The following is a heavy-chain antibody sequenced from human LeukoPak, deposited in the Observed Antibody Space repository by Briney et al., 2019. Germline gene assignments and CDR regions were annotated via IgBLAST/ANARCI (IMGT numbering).Heavy chain of an antibody. V-gene: IGHV4-38-2*01. CDR2: IYHSGST. CDR3: AIRLVDCSSTSCAPDDY. J-gene: IGHJ4*02. D-gene: IGHD2-2*01. CDR1: GYSISSGYY. Sequence: PSETLSLTCAVSGYSISSGYYWGWIRQPPGKGLEWIGSIYHSGSTYYNPSLKSRVTISVDTSKNQFSLKLSSVTAAVTAVYYCAIRLVDCSSTSCAPDDYWGQGTLVTVSS.